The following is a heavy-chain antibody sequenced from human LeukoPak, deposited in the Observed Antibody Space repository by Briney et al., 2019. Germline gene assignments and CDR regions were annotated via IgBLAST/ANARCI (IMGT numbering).Heavy chain of an antibody. J-gene: IGHJ4*02. Sequence: ASVKVSCTASRYTFTGYYMHWVRQAPGQGLEWMGWINPNSGGTNYAQKFQGRVTMTRDTSISTAYMELSRLRSDDTAVYYCARGSSNSIMITFGGVIVPFDYWGRGTLVTASS. CDR1: RYTFTGYY. D-gene: IGHD3-16*02. CDR3: ARGSSNSIMITFGGVIVPFDY. V-gene: IGHV1-2*02. CDR2: INPNSGGT.